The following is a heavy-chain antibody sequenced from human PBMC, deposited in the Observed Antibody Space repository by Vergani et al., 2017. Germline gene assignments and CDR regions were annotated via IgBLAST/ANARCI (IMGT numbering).Heavy chain of an antibody. CDR2: IYPGDSDT. D-gene: IGHD6-13*01. V-gene: IGHV5-51*01. CDR3: ARDSSSWYLGYYYYGMDV. J-gene: IGHJ6*02. CDR1: GYSFTSYW. Sequence: EVQLVQSGAEVKKPGESLKISCKGSGYSFTSYWIGWVRQMPGKGLEWMGIIYPGDSDTSYSPSFQGQVTISADKSISTAYLQWSSLKASDTAMYYCARDSSSWYLGYYYYGMDVWGQGTTVTVSS.